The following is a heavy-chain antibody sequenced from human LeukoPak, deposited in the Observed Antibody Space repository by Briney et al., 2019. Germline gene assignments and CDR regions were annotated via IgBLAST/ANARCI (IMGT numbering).Heavy chain of an antibody. J-gene: IGHJ4*02. Sequence: PGGSLRLSCAASGFTFDDYAMHWVRQAPGKGLEWVSGISWNSGSIGYADSVKGRFTISRDNAKNSLYLQMNSLRAEDMALYYCAKEGGSGSFDYWGQGTLVTASS. CDR2: ISWNSGSI. CDR1: GFTFDDYA. CDR3: AKEGGSGSFDY. V-gene: IGHV3-9*03. D-gene: IGHD3-10*01.